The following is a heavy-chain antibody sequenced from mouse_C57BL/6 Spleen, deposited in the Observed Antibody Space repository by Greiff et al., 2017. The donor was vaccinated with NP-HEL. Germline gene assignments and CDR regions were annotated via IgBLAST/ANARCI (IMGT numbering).Heavy chain of an antibody. CDR1: GYTFTSYW. CDR2: IHPNSGST. Sequence: QVQLQQPGAELVKPGASVKLSCKASGYTFTSYWMHWVKQRPGQGLEWIGMIHPNSGSTNYNEKFKSKATLTVDKSSSTAYMQLISLTSEDSAVYYCARGDDYPWFAYWGQGTLVTVSA. J-gene: IGHJ3*01. D-gene: IGHD2-4*01. V-gene: IGHV1-64*01. CDR3: ARGDDYPWFAY.